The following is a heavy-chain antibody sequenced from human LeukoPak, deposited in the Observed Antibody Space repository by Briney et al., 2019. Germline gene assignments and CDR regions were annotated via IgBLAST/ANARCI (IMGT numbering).Heavy chain of an antibody. CDR2: IWYDGSNK. CDR1: GFTFSSYG. D-gene: IGHD2-15*01. V-gene: IGHV3-33*01. J-gene: IGHJ4*02. Sequence: GGSLRLSCAASGFTFSSYGVHWVRQAPGKGLEWVAVIWYDGSNKYYADSVKGRFTISRDNSKNTLYLQMNSLRAEDTAVYYCARVRYCSGGSCSPLDYWGQGTLVTVSS. CDR3: ARVRYCSGGSCSPLDY.